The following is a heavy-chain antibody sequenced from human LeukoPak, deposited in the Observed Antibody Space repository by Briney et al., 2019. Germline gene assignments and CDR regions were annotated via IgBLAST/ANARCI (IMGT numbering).Heavy chain of an antibody. CDR2: INPNSGGT. V-gene: IGHV1-2*02. CDR1: GYTITDYY. CDR3: ARAAGYSSGWYGGGAFDI. Sequence: ASVKVSCKASGYTITDYYLHWVRQAPGQGLEWMGWINPNSGGTNYAQKFQGRVTMTRDTSISTAYMELSRLRSEDTAVYYCARAAGYSSGWYGGGAFDIWGQGTMVTVSS. D-gene: IGHD6-19*01. J-gene: IGHJ3*02.